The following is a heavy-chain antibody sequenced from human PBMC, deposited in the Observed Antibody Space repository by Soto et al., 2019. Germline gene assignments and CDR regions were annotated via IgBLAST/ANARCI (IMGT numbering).Heavy chain of an antibody. CDR2: IIPILGIA. D-gene: IGHD4-17*01. CDR3: ARRPTTVTTDDYYYGMDV. V-gene: IGHV1-69*02. CDR1: GGTFSSYT. J-gene: IGHJ6*02. Sequence: QVQLVQSGAEVKKPGSSVKVSCKASGGTFSSYTITWVRQAPGQGPEWMGRIIPILGIANYAQKFQGRVTITADKSTSTAYMELSSLRSEDTAVYYCARRPTTVTTDDYYYGMDVWGQGTTVTVSS.